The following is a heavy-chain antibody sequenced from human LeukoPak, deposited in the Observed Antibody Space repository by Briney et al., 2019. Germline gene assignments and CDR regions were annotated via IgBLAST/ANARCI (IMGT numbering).Heavy chain of an antibody. V-gene: IGHV1-46*01. CDR2: INPSGGST. CDR3: ARDYPGWYCTNGVCTGVHDAFDI. D-gene: IGHD2-8*01. J-gene: IGHJ3*02. Sequence: ASVKVSXKASGYTFTSYYMHWVRQAPGQGLEWMGIINPSGGSTSYAQKFQGRVTMTRDTSTSTVYMELSSLRSEDTAVYYCARDYPGWYCTNGVCTGVHDAFDIWGQGTMVTVSS. CDR1: GYTFTSYY.